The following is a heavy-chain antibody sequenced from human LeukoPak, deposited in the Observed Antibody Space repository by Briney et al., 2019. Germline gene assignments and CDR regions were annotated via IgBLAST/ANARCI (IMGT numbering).Heavy chain of an antibody. CDR1: GFTVSSNY. J-gene: IGHJ4*02. CDR2: IYSGGST. V-gene: IGHV3-53*01. D-gene: IGHD6-13*01. CDR3: ARGHVIAADLNYFDY. Sequence: GGSLRLSCAASGFTVSSNYMSWVRQAPGKGLEWVSVIYSGGSTYYADSVKGRFTISRDNSKNTLYLQMNSLRAEDTAVYYCARGHVIAADLNYFDYWGQGTLVTVSS.